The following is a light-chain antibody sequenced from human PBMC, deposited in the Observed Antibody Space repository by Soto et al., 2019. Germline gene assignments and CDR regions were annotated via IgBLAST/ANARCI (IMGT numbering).Light chain of an antibody. V-gene: IGKV3-20*01. CDR1: QSVSSSF. CDR2: GAS. Sequence: EIVLTQSPGTLSLSPGERATLSCMAGQSVSSSFLAWYQQRPGQAPRLLIFGASYRATGIPDRFSGSGSGTDFTLTISRLEPEDFAVYYCQHYGDSPPEYTFGPGTNVDSK. CDR3: QHYGDSPPEYT. J-gene: IGKJ3*01.